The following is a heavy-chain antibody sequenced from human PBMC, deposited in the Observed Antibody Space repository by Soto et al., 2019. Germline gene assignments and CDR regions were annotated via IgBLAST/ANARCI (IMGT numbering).Heavy chain of an antibody. CDR1: GYTFTSYG. D-gene: IGHD3-3*01. CDR2: ISAYNGNT. CDR3: ARVLTIFGVVPEENWFGP. V-gene: IGHV1-18*01. J-gene: IGHJ5*02. Sequence: QVLLVQSGAEVKKPGASVKVSCKASGYTFTSYGISWVRQAPGQGLEWMGWISAYNGNTNYAQKLQGRVTMTTDTSTSTAYMELRSLRSDDTAVYYCARVLTIFGVVPEENWFGPWGQGTLVTVSS.